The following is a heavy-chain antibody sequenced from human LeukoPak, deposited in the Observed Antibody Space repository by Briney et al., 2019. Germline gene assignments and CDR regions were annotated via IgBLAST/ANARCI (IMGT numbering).Heavy chain of an antibody. V-gene: IGHV4-39*07. Sequence: PSETLSLTCTVSGGSISSSSYYWGWIRQPPGKGLEWIGSIYYSGSAYYNPSLKSRVTISVDTSKNQFSLKLSSVTAVDTAVYYCARAIVEDSSGYPFDYWGQGTLVTVSS. D-gene: IGHD3-22*01. CDR2: IYYSGSA. CDR1: GGSISSSSYY. J-gene: IGHJ4*02. CDR3: ARAIVEDSSGYPFDY.